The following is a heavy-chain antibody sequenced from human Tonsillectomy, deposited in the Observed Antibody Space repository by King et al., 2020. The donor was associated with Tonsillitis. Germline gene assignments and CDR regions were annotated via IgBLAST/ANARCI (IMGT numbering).Heavy chain of an antibody. CDR3: ARVGGRQWLVPDYFDY. Sequence: VQLVESGGGVVRPGGSLRLSCAASGFTFDDYGMSWVRQAPGKGLEWVSGINWNGGSTGYADSAKGRFTISRSHAKNSLFLQMNSLRAEDTALYYCARVGGRQWLVPDYFDYWGQGALITVSS. J-gene: IGHJ4*02. CDR2: INWNGGST. D-gene: IGHD6-19*01. CDR1: GFTFDDYG. V-gene: IGHV3-20*04.